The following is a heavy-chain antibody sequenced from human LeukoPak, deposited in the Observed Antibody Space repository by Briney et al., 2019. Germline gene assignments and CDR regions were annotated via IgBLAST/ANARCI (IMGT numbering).Heavy chain of an antibody. Sequence: GGSLGLSCVSSGFSVSTSYISWVRQAPGKGLEWVSVIHDDGTTHYADSVKGRFTISRDNSKNTLFLQMNRLRAEDTAVYYCAGRRVLDASFDYWGQGTLVTVSS. V-gene: IGHV3-53*05. CDR2: IHDDGTT. CDR3: AGRRVLDASFDY. CDR1: GFSVSTSY. J-gene: IGHJ4*02. D-gene: IGHD3-16*01.